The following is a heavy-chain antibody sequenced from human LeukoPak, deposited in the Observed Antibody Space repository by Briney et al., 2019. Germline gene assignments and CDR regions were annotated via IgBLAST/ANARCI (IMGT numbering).Heavy chain of an antibody. V-gene: IGHV1-18*01. CDR3: ARVPAARFYYYYYGMDV. CDR2: ISTYNGNT. Sequence: ASVKVSCKASGYTLTSYGISWVRQAPGQGLEWMGWISTYNGNTNYAQKLQGRVTMTTDTSTSTAYMELRSLRSDDTAVYYCARVPAARFYYYYYGMDVWGQGTTVTVSS. J-gene: IGHJ6*02. D-gene: IGHD2-2*01. CDR1: GYTLTSYG.